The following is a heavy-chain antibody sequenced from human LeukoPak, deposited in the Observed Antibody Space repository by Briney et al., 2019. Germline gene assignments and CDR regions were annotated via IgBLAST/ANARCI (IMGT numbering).Heavy chain of an antibody. CDR2: TYYRSKWYN. CDR1: GDSVSSNSAA. J-gene: IGHJ4*02. CDR3: ARGGASVPAAKNYFDY. Sequence: SQTLSLTCAISGDSVSSNSAAWNWIRQSPSRGLEWLGRTYYRSKWYNGYAESVKSRITINPDTSKNQFSLQLNSVTPEDTAVYYCARGGASVPAAKNYFDYWGQGTLVTVSS. V-gene: IGHV6-1*01. D-gene: IGHD2-2*01.